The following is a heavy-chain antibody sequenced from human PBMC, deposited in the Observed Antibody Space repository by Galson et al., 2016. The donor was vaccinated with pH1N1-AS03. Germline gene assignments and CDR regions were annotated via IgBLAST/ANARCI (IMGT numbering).Heavy chain of an antibody. D-gene: IGHD3-3*01. V-gene: IGHV3-66*02. CDR2: IFTGGTT. CDR1: GFSVSSKY. CDR3: AIGITIFGLARPALDS. Sequence: SLRLSCAVSGFSVSSKYMNWVRQAPGKGLEWISVIFTGGTTYYADSVMGRFTISRDDSTNTLYLQMNSLRNEDTAVYYCAIGITIFGLARPALDSWGQGTRVTVSS. J-gene: IGHJ4*02.